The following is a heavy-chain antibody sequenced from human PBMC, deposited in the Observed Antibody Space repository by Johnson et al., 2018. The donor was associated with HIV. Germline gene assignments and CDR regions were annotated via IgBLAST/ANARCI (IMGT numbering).Heavy chain of an antibody. Sequence: MQLVESGGGLVQPGGSLRLSCAASGFTFSNAWMSWVRQAPGKGLEWVSVLSSGGSTYYADSVKGRFTISRDNSKNTPCLQMNSLRVEDTAMYYCARDLPRYYYDSSGWSPGAFDIWGQGTMVTVSS. J-gene: IGHJ3*02. V-gene: IGHV3-66*01. D-gene: IGHD3-22*01. CDR2: LSSGGST. CDR1: GFTFSNAW. CDR3: ARDLPRYYYDSSGWSPGAFDI.